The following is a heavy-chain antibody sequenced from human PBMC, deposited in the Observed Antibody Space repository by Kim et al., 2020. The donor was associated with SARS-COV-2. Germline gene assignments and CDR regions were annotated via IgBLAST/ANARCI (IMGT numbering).Heavy chain of an antibody. CDR2: ISAYNGNT. V-gene: IGHV1-18*04. CDR1: GYTFTSYG. Sequence: ASVKVSCKASGYTFTSYGISWVRQAPGQGLEWMGWISAYNGNTNYAQKLQGRVTMTTDTSTSTAYMELRSLRSDDTAVYYCARDRGKKPGIAAAGQTPDYWGQGTLVTVSS. D-gene: IGHD6-13*01. J-gene: IGHJ4*02. CDR3: ARDRGKKPGIAAAGQTPDY.